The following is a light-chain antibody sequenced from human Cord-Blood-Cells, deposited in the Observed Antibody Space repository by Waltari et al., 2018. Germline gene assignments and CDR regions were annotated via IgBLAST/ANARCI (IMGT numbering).Light chain of an antibody. CDR1: QGISSY. CDR3: QQLNSY. Sequence: DIQLTQSPSFLSASVGDRVTITCRASQGISSYLAWYQQKPGKAPKLLIYAASTLQSGVPSRFSGSGSGTEFTLTISSLQPEDFATYYGQQLNSYFGQGTRLEIK. J-gene: IGKJ5*01. CDR2: AAS. V-gene: IGKV1-9*01.